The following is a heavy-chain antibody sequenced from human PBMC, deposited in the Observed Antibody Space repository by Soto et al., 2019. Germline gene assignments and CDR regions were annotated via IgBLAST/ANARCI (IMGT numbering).Heavy chain of an antibody. D-gene: IGHD3-10*01. Sequence: SETLSLTSAVYGGSFSGFYWNWIRQPPGKGLEWIGEINHSGSTNYNPSLKSRVTISLDTSKNQFSLKLSSVTAADTDVYYCPRGYGRNLDYWGQGTLVTVSS. J-gene: IGHJ4*02. CDR2: INHSGST. CDR3: PRGYGRNLDY. CDR1: GGSFSGFY. V-gene: IGHV4-34*01.